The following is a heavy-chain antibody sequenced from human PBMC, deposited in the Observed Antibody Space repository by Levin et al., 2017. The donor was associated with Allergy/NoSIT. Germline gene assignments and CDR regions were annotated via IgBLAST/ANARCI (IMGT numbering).Heavy chain of an antibody. D-gene: IGHD1-20*01. V-gene: IGHV3-7*03. CDR1: GFTFTDHW. CDR3: AAYSNNWDGGHY. Sequence: GESLKISCTASGFTFTDHWMSWVRQAPGKGLEWVANIKEDGSEKYYVDSVRGRFTISSDNAKNSLYLQMNYLSADDTAVYYCAAYSNNWDGGHYWGQGTRVTVSS. J-gene: IGHJ4*02. CDR2: IKEDGSEK.